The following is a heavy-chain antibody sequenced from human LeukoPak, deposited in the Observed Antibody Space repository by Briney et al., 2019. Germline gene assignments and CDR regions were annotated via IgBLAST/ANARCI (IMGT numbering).Heavy chain of an antibody. D-gene: IGHD3-10*01. CDR1: GGSFSGYY. CDR2: INHSGST. J-gene: IGHJ4*02. V-gene: IGHV4-34*01. Sequence: SETLSLTCAVYGGSFSGYYWSWIRQPPGKGLEWIGEINHSGSTNYNPSLKSRVTISVDTSKNQFSLKLSSMTAADTAVYYGARDSRITMVRGAFDYWGQGTLVTVSS. CDR3: ARDSRITMVRGAFDY.